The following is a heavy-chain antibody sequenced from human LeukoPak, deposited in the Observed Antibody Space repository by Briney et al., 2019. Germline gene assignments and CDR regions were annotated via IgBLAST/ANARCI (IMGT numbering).Heavy chain of an antibody. CDR3: AKDGVTVRDLEYYYYGMDV. CDR1: GFTFSSYA. CDR2: ISYDGSNK. D-gene: IGHD2-21*02. V-gene: IGHV3-30-3*01. J-gene: IGHJ6*02. Sequence: PGGSLRLSCAASGFTFSSYAMHWVRQAPGKGLEWVAVISYDGSNKYYADSVKGRFTISRDNSKNTLYLQMNSLRAEDTAVYYCAKDGVTVRDLEYYYYGMDVWGQGTTVTVSS.